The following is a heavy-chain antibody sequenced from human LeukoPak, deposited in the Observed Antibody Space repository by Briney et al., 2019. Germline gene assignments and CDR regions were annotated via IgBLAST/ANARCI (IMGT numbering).Heavy chain of an antibody. CDR2: ISAYNGNT. V-gene: IGHV1-18*01. D-gene: IGHD6-19*01. J-gene: IGHJ3*02. CDR1: GYTFTSYG. CDR3: ARDSGQWLVRGAFDI. Sequence: ASVKVSCKASGYTFTSYGISWVRQAPGQGLEWMGWISAYNGNTNYAQKLQGRVTMTTDTSTSTAYMELRSLRSDDTAVYYCARDSGQWLVRGAFDIWGQGTMVTVSS.